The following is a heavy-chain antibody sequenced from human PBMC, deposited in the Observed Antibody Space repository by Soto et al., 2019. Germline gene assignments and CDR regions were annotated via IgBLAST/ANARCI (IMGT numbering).Heavy chain of an antibody. V-gene: IGHV3-48*03. CDR3: ARGNWFDP. CDR1: GFTFSSYE. Sequence: GGTLRLSCAASGFTFSSYEMNRVRQAPGTGQERVSYISSCGSTIYYADSVKGRSTISRNNAKNSLYLQMNSLRAYDTALYYCARGNWFDPWGQGTLVTGSS. J-gene: IGHJ5*02. CDR2: ISSCGSTI.